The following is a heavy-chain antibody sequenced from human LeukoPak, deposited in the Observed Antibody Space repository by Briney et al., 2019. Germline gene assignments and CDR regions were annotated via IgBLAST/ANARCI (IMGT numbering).Heavy chain of an antibody. D-gene: IGHD2-2*01. V-gene: IGHV7-4-1*02. J-gene: IGHJ4*02. CDR1: GYRFTNYA. Sequence: ASVKVSCKASGYRFTNYAMNWVRQAPGQGLEWMGWINTNTANPTYAQGFTGRFVFSLDTSVNTAYLQISSLKAEDTAVYYCARALPGCDRTNCYGLDYWGQGTLVTVSS. CDR3: ARALPGCDRTNCYGLDY. CDR2: INTNTANP.